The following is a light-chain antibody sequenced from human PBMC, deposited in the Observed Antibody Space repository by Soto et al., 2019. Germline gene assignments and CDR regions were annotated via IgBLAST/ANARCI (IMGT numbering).Light chain of an antibody. CDR3: QQRSNWPPEVT. V-gene: IGKV3-11*01. J-gene: IGKJ4*01. Sequence: EIVLTQSPATLSLSPGERATLSCRASQSVSSYLAWYQQKPGQAPRLLIYDASNRATGIPARFSGSGSGTDFPVTIGSLEPEDFAVYYCQQRSNWPPEVTFGGGTKVEIK. CDR1: QSVSSY. CDR2: DAS.